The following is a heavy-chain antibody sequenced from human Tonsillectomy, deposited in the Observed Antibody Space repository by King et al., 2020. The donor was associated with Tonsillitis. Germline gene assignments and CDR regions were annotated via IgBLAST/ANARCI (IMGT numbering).Heavy chain of an antibody. CDR2: IIPILGIA. D-gene: IGHD5-12*01. J-gene: IGHJ3*02. CDR3: AKRTGGYDYRDGDAFDI. Sequence: VQLVQSGAEVKKPGSSVKVSCKASGGTFSSYAISWVRQAPGQGLEWMGRIIPILGIANYAQKFQGRVTITADKSTSTAYMELSSLRSEDTAVYYCAKRTGGYDYRDGDAFDIWGQGTMVTVSS. V-gene: IGHV1-69*04. CDR1: GGTFSSYA.